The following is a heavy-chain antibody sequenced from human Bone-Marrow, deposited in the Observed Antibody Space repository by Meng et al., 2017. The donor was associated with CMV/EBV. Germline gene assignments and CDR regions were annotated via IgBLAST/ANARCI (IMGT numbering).Heavy chain of an antibody. Sequence: GESLKISCAASGFTFSDYYMSWIRQAPGKGLEWVSYISSSGSTIYYADSVKGRFTISRDNAKNSLYLQMNSLRAEDTAVYYCARGAPPRGRGGDYGLYWGQGTLVTVSS. D-gene: IGHD4-17*01. J-gene: IGHJ4*02. CDR1: GFTFSDYY. CDR2: ISSSGSTI. CDR3: ARGAPPRGRGGDYGLY. V-gene: IGHV3-11*04.